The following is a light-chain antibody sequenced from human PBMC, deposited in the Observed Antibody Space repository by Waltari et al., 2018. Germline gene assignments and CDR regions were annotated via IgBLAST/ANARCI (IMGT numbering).Light chain of an antibody. J-gene: IGKJ1*01. CDR3: QKYVSLPAT. V-gene: IGKV3-20*01. CDR1: QSVGIY. CDR2: HAS. Sequence: ETVLPQSPGTLSLSPGERATLSCKASQSVGIYLAWYQQKPGQAPRLLIYHASSRATGIPDRFSGSGSGTDFSLTISRLEPEDFAVYYCQKYVSLPATFGQGTKVEIK.